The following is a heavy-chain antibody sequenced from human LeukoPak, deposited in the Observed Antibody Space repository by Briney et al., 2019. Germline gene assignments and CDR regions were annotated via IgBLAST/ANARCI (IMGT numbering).Heavy chain of an antibody. J-gene: IGHJ4*02. CDR2: IYYSGST. CDR1: GGSISSGGYY. V-gene: IGHV4-31*03. Sequence: SHTLSLTCTVSGGSISSGGYYWSWIRQHPGKGLEWIGYIYYSGSTYYNPSLKSRVTISVDTSKNQFSLKLSSVTAADTAVYYCAREEAVAGTVYWGQGTLVTVSS. CDR3: AREEAVAGTVY. D-gene: IGHD6-19*01.